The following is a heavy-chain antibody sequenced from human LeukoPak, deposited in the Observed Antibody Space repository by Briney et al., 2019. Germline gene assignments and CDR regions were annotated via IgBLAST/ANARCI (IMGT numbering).Heavy chain of an antibody. D-gene: IGHD1-26*01. Sequence: GGSLRLSCAASGFTFSSYSMNWIRQAPGKGLEWISYISSSSSTIYYADSVKGRFTISRDNAKNSLYLQMNSLRAEDTAVYYCARDEDAVTYYYWFDPWGQGTLVTVSS. CDR3: ARDEDAVTYYYWFDP. V-gene: IGHV3-48*01. CDR1: GFTFSSYS. CDR2: ISSSSSTI. J-gene: IGHJ5*02.